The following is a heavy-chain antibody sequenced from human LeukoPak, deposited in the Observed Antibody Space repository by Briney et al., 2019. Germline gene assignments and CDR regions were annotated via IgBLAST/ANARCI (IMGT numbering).Heavy chain of an antibody. D-gene: IGHD6-6*01. CDR1: GYTFTGYY. Sequence: ASVKVSCKASGYTFTGYYMHWVRQAPGQGLEWMGWINPNSGGTNYAQKFQGRVTMTRDTSISTAYMELSRLRSDDTAVYYCARGVAARGHAFDIWGQGTMVTVSS. CDR2: INPNSGGT. CDR3: ARGVAARGHAFDI. J-gene: IGHJ3*02. V-gene: IGHV1-2*02.